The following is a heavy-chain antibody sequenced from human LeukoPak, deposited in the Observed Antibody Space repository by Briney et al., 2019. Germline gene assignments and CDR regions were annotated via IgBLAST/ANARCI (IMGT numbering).Heavy chain of an antibody. J-gene: IGHJ6*03. V-gene: IGHV4-39*07. CDR3: ARGTNYYDSSGYYIHYYYYYMDV. Sequence: SETLSLTCTVSGGSISSSSYYWGWIRQPPGKGLEWIGSIYYSGSTNYNPSLKSRVTISVDTSKNQFSLKLSSVTAADTAVYYCARGTNYYDSSGYYIHYYYYYMDVWGKGTTVTVSS. CDR2: IYYSGST. CDR1: GGSISSSSYY. D-gene: IGHD3-22*01.